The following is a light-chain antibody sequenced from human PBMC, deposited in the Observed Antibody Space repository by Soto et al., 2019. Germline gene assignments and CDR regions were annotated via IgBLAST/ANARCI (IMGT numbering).Light chain of an antibody. CDR2: EVT. J-gene: IGLJ1*01. CDR3: SSFTSRFTFNYI. CDR1: SSDVGGYNY. Sequence: QSALTQPASVSGSPGQSITISCTGTSSDVGGYNYVSWYQQHPGKAPKIIIYEVTNRPSGVSNRFSGSKSGNTASLTISGLQAEDDADYYCSSFTSRFTFNYIFGTGTKLTDL. V-gene: IGLV2-14*01.